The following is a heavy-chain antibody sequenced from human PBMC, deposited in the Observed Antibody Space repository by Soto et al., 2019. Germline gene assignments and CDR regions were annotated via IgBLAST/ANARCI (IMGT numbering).Heavy chain of an antibody. CDR3: AIYSRRSRRYLFSP. D-gene: IGHD2-21*01. V-gene: IGHV3-23*01. CDR1: GFTFSSYA. Sequence: GGSLRLSCAASGFTFSSYAMSWVRQAPGKGLEWVSAISGSGGSTYYADSVKGRFTISRDNSKNTLYLQMNSLRAEDTAVYYCAIYSRRSRRYLFSPCGQGTLVTVSA. J-gene: IGHJ5*02. CDR2: ISGSGGST.